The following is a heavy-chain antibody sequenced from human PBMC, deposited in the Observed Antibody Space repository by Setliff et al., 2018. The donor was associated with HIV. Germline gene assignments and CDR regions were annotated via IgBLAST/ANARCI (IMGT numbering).Heavy chain of an antibody. Sequence: GGSLRLSCAASGFTFSYHAMTWVRQAPGKGLEWVAGISGSGESTYYAESVKGRFTISRDNSKNTLYLQMNSLRVEDTAVYYCAKGRYGGYDWGTLDIWGQGTMVTVSS. J-gene: IGHJ3*02. CDR1: GFTFSYHA. CDR2: ISGSGEST. V-gene: IGHV3-23*01. CDR3: AKGRYGGYDWGTLDI. D-gene: IGHD5-12*01.